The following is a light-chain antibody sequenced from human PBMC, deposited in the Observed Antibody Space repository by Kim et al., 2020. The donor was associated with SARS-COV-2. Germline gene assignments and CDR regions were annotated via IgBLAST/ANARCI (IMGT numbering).Light chain of an antibody. CDR1: QSVLYSSNNKNY. CDR2: WAS. Sequence: DIVMTQSPDSLAVSLGERVTINCKSSQSVLYSSNNKNYLAWYQQKPGQPPKLLIYWASTRESGVPDRFSGSGSGTDFTLTISSLQAEDMAVYYCQHYYTTPPTFGQGTRLEIK. V-gene: IGKV4-1*01. J-gene: IGKJ5*01. CDR3: QHYYTTPPT.